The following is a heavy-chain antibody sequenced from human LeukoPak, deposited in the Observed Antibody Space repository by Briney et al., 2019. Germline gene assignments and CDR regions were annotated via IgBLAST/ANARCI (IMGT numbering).Heavy chain of an antibody. Sequence: SDTLSLTCAVYGGSFSGYYWSWIRQPPGKGLEWIGEINHSGSTTYNPSLKSRVSKSVGQTKNQFSLKLTSVTATDTALYYCARGYPDSSGLPIGSCFDPWGQGTLVTVSS. CDR3: ARGYPDSSGLPIGSCFDP. V-gene: IGHV4-34*01. CDR2: INHSGST. D-gene: IGHD3-22*01. CDR1: GGSFSGYY. J-gene: IGHJ5*02.